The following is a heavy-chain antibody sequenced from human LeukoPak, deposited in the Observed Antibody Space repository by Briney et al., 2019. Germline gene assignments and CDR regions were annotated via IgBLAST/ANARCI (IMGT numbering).Heavy chain of an antibody. CDR3: AKDITFPMLPWYFDY. V-gene: IGHV3-23*01. Sequence: GGSLRLSCAASGFTFSTYAMSWVRQAPGEGLEWVSAISGSGGSTYYADSVKGRFTISRDNSKNTLYLQMNSLRAEDTAVYYCAKDITFPMLPWYFDYWGQGTLVTVSS. CDR2: ISGSGGST. D-gene: IGHD3-16*01. J-gene: IGHJ4*02. CDR1: GFTFSTYA.